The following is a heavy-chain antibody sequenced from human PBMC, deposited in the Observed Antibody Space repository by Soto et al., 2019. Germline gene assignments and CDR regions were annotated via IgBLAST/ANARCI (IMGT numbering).Heavy chain of an antibody. CDR1: GDTFSNYA. Sequence: QVQLVQSGAEVKKSGSSVKVACKVSGDTFSNYAINWVRRAPGQGLEWMGAIVPIFRTTNYAQKFQGRVTITADETTITAYMELSRLRSDDTATYYCAREASAPGTFSEDASDIWGQGTKVTVSS. CDR3: AREASAPGTFSEDASDI. D-gene: IGHD1-7*01. V-gene: IGHV1-69*12. CDR2: IVPIFRTT. J-gene: IGHJ3*02.